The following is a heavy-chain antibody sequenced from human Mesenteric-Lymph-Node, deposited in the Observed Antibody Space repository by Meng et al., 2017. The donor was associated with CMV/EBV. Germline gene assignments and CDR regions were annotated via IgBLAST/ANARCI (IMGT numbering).Heavy chain of an antibody. CDR2: IYPGDSDT. CDR1: GYSFTNYW. D-gene: IGHD1-26*01. CDR3: ATSARGVGAIHDAFDI. Sequence: GGSLRLSCKGSGYSFTNYWIGWVRQMPGKGLEWMGIIYPGDSDTRYSPSFQGQVTISADKSISTAYLQWSSLKASDTAMYYCATSARGVGAIHDAFDIWGQGTMVTVSS. J-gene: IGHJ3*02. V-gene: IGHV5-51*01.